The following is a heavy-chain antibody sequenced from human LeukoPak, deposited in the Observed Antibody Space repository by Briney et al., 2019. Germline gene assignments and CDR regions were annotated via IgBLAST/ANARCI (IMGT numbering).Heavy chain of an antibody. J-gene: IGHJ4*02. D-gene: IGHD6-19*01. CDR1: GFPFISYA. CDR3: AKDQRAVAGTCFDN. CDR2: ISGSGNSP. V-gene: IGHV3-23*01. Sequence: GGSLRLSFTASGFPFISYAMTWVRPAPGKGLEGVADISGSGNSPNYADSVKGRFTISRDNSNNTLYLQMKTLSPEDTAVYYCAKDQRAVAGTCFDNWGQGTLVTVSS.